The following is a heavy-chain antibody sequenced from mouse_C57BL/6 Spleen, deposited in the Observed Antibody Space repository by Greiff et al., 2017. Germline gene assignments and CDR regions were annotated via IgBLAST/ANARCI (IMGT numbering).Heavy chain of an antibody. V-gene: IGHV1-39*01. CDR3: ARRGEKLTRYYVDY. Sequence: EVQLQQSGPELVKPGASVKISCKASGYSFTDYNMNWVKQSTGKSLEWIGVINPNYGTTSYNQKFKGKATLTVDQSSSTAYMQLNSLTSEDAAVYYCARRGEKLTRYYVDYWGQGTTLTVSS. CDR1: GYSFTDYN. J-gene: IGHJ2*01. D-gene: IGHD1-3*01. CDR2: INPNYGTT.